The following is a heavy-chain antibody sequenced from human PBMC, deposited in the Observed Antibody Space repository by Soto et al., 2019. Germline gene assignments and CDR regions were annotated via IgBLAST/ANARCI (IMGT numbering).Heavy chain of an antibody. CDR2: ISYDGSNK. D-gene: IGHD6-13*01. Sequence: QVQLVESGGGVVQPGRSLRLSCAASGFTFSSYGMHWVRQAPGKGLEWVAVISYDGSNKYYADSVKGRFTISRDNSKNTLYLQMNSLRAEDTAVYYCAKDIGWRQQLAPYYFDYWGQGTLVTVSS. J-gene: IGHJ4*02. CDR1: GFTFSSYG. CDR3: AKDIGWRQQLAPYYFDY. V-gene: IGHV3-30*18.